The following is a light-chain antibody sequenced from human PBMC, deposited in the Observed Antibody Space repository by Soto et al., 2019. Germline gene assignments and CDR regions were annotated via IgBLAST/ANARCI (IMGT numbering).Light chain of an antibody. J-gene: IGLJ3*02. CDR2: EVS. Sequence: QSALTQPASVSGSPGQSITISCTGASSDVGNCNCVSWYQQHPGKAPKLMIYEVSNRPSGVSDRCSGSKAGNTASLTISGLQAEDEADYYCSSFTTSSTGVFGGGTQLTVL. CDR3: SSFTTSSTGV. V-gene: IGLV2-14*01. CDR1: SSDVGNCNC.